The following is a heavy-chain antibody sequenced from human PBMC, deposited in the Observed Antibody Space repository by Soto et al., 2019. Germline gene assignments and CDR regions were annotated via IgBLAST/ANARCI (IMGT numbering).Heavy chain of an antibody. CDR3: ARGGPPIDS. D-gene: IGHD3-16*01. Sequence: QVQLVQSGAEVKKPGASVKVSCKASGYTFTNFGISWVRQAPGQGLEWMGWISAYNGNTNYAQKFQGRVTMTTDTSTSKAYRGVGSLSLDATAVYYCARGGPPIDSGAQGPLVTVPS. J-gene: IGHJ4*02. CDR1: GYTFTNFG. V-gene: IGHV1-18*01. CDR2: ISAYNGNT.